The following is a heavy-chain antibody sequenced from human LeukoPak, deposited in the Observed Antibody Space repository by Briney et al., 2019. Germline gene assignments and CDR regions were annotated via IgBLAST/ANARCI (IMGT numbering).Heavy chain of an antibody. Sequence: GGSLRLSCAASGFTFSSYAMTWVRQAPGKGLGWVSTISDTGGSTYFADSVKGRFTISRDNSKNTLYLQMNSLRAEDTAVYYFAKGRSVDYNWFDPWGQGTLVTVSS. V-gene: IGHV3-23*01. CDR3: AKGRSVDYNWFDP. CDR2: ISDTGGST. CDR1: GFTFSSYA. J-gene: IGHJ5*02.